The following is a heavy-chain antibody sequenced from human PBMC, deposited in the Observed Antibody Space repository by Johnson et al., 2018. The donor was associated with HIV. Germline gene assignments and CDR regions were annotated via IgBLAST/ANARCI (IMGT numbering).Heavy chain of an antibody. V-gene: IGHV3-30-3*01. Sequence: QVQLVESGGGVVQPGRSLRLSCAASGFTFSSYAVQWVRQAPDKGLEWVAVISYDGSKKYYADSVRGRFTISRDNSRNTLYLQMNSLRAEDTAVYYCAKGAVAGINDAFDIWGQGTMVTVSS. CDR2: ISYDGSKK. D-gene: IGHD6-19*01. J-gene: IGHJ3*02. CDR3: AKGAVAGINDAFDI. CDR1: GFTFSSYA.